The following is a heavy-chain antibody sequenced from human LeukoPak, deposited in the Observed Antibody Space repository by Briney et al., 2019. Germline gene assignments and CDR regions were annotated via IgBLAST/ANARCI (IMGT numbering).Heavy chain of an antibody. CDR2: ISESGHET. CDR3: AKQWVDC. V-gene: IGHV3-23*01. Sequence: GGSLRLSCAASGFPSDNYAMNWVRQAPGKGLEWVSSISESGHETHYADSVKGRFTISRDNSQNTLFLQMNNLRPEDTALYYCAKQWVDCWGQGTLVTVSS. D-gene: IGHD1-26*01. J-gene: IGHJ4*02. CDR1: GFPSDNYA.